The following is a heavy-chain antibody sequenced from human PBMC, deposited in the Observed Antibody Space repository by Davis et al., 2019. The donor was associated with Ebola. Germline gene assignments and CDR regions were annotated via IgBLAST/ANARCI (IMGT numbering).Heavy chain of an antibody. V-gene: IGHV1-18*01. J-gene: IGHJ6*02. CDR2: ISAYNGNT. Sequence: AASVKVSCKASGYTFTSYGISWVRQAPGQGLEWMGWISAYNGNTNYAQKLQGRVTMTTDTSTSTAYMELRSLRSDDTAVYYCARGEPPYYYYGMDVWGQGTTVTVSS. CDR3: ARGEPPYYYYGMDV. CDR1: GYTFTSYG. D-gene: IGHD1-26*01.